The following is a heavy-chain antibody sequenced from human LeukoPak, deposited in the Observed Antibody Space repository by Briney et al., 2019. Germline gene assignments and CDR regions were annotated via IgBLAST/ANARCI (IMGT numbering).Heavy chain of an antibody. Sequence: GSLRLSCAASGSTFSSYAMSWVRQASGKGLEWVSHIGGSGGTTYYPDSVKGRFTISRDNSKNTLYLQMNSLRAEDAATYYCAKGRATSGSYSIDSWGQGTLVTVSS. J-gene: IGHJ4*02. D-gene: IGHD1-26*01. V-gene: IGHV3-23*01. CDR2: IGGSGGTT. CDR3: AKGRATSGSYSIDS. CDR1: GSTFSSYA.